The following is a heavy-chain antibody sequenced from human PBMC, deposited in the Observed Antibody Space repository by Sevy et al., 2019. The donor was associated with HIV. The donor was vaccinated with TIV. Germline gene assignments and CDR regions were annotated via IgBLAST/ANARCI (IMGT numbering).Heavy chain of an antibody. CDR2: IGLAGDT. CDR3: ARAWRDRWYFDL. J-gene: IGHJ2*01. V-gene: IGHV3-13*01. CDR1: GFTFSIFD. Sequence: GGSLRLSCAASGFTFSIFDLDWVRQAKGKGLEWVSAIGLAGDTYYPGSVKGRFTISREKDKKSLYLQMNSLRAGDTAVYYCARAWRDRWYFDLWGRGTLVTVSS.